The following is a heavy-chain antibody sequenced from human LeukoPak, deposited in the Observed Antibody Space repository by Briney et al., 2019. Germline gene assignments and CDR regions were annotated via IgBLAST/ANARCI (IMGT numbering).Heavy chain of an antibody. CDR3: ARDPGEDY. CDR2: IKQDGSEK. J-gene: IGHJ4*02. CDR1: GFTFSSSW. D-gene: IGHD3-16*01. V-gene: IGHV3-7*03. Sequence: GGSLRLSCAASGFTFSSSWMSWVRQAPGKGLEWVANIKQDGSEKYYVDSVKGRFTISRDNAKNLLYLQMNSLRAEDTAVYYCARDPGEDYWGQGTLVTVSS.